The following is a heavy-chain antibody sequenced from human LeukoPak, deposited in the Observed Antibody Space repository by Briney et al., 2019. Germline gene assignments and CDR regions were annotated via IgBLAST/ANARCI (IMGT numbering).Heavy chain of an antibody. D-gene: IGHD1-7*01. CDR1: GFSFISYT. CDR2: IKQGGSEI. CDR3: ARGVSSNWNYLYFDY. Sequence: GGSLRLSCAASGFSFISYTMNWVHQAPGKGLEWVANIKQGGSEIYYVGSVKGRFTISRDDARNSLYLQLNSLRAEDTAVYYCARGVSSNWNYLYFDYWGQGTLVTVSS. J-gene: IGHJ4*02. V-gene: IGHV3-7*01.